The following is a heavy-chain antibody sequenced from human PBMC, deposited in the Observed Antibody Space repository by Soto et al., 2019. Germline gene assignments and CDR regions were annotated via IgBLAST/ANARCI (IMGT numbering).Heavy chain of an antibody. J-gene: IGHJ4*02. D-gene: IGHD2-15*01. CDR2: IYHSGST. CDR3: AGTLVVHPPIYYFDY. V-gene: IGHV4-30-2*01. Sequence: QLQLQESGSGLVKPSQTLSLTCAVSGGSISSGGYSWSWIRQPPGKGLEWIGYIYHSGSTYYNPSLKSRVTISVDRSKNQFSLKLSSVTAADTAVYYCAGTLVVHPPIYYFDYWGQGTLVTVSS. CDR1: GGSISSGGYS.